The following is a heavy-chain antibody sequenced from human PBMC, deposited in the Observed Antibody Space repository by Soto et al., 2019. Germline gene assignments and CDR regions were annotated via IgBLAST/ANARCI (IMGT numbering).Heavy chain of an antibody. D-gene: IGHD2-21*01. V-gene: IGHV4-38-2*01. J-gene: IGHJ5*02. CDR1: GYSIISGYY. Sequence: SETLSLTCAVSGYSIISGYYWGFIRQPPGKGLEWIGSIYHSGSTYYNPSLKSRVTISVDTSKNQFPLKLNAVTAADTAVYYCARGDYKDGGNNWFDPWGQGTLVTVSS. CDR3: ARGDYKDGGNNWFDP. CDR2: IYHSGST.